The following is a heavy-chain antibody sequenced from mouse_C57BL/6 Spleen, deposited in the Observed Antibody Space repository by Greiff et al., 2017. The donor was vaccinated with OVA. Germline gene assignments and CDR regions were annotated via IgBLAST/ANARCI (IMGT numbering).Heavy chain of an antibody. CDR3: TREAYECYFDY. V-gene: IGHV5-9-1*02. J-gene: IGHJ2*01. D-gene: IGHD1-1*01. CDR2: ISRGGDYI. CDR1: GFTFSSYA. Sequence: DVKLEESGAGLVKPGGSLKLSCEASGFTFSSYAMSWVRQTPEKGLAWVAYISRGGDYIYYADTVKGRFTISRDNARNTLYLQMSSLKSEDTAIYYCTREAYECYFDYWGQGTPLTVSS.